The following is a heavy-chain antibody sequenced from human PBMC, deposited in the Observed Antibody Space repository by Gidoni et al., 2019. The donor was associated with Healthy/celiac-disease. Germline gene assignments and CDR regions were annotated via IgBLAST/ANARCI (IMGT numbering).Heavy chain of an antibody. D-gene: IGHD3-10*01. CDR1: GFTFSSYW. Sequence: EVQLVESGGGLVQPGGSLRLSCAASGFTFSSYWTRWVRQAPGKGLGWVSRIKSDGSSTSYADSVKGRFTISRDNAKNTLYLQMNSLRAEDTAVYYCAGGGSGSGALYWYFDLWGRGTLVTVSS. V-gene: IGHV3-74*01. CDR3: AGGGSGSGALYWYFDL. CDR2: IKSDGSST. J-gene: IGHJ2*01.